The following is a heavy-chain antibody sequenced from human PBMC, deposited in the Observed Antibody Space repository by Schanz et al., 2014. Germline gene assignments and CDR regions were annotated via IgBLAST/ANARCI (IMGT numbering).Heavy chain of an antibody. CDR2: IYLSDGST. V-gene: IGHV1-46*01. J-gene: IGHJ4*02. D-gene: IGHD3-10*01. Sequence: QVQLVQSGAEVKKPGASVKVSCKASGYTFAVYYIHWVRQAPGQGLEWMGRIYLSDGSTRYAQKFQGRVTVTRDKSTSTAYMELSSLTPEDTAVYYCAGDMRREHDPDGSGSYWGQGTLVTVSS. CDR3: AGDMRREHDPDGSGSY. CDR1: GYTFAVYY.